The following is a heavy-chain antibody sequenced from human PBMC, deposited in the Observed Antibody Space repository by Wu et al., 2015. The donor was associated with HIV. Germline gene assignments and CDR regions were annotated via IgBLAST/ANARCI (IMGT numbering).Heavy chain of an antibody. CDR1: GFTFTSSA. D-gene: IGHD5-12*01. J-gene: IGHJ6*02. V-gene: IGHV1-58*03. Sequence: QMQLVQSGPEVKKPGTSVKVSCKTSGFTFTSSALQWVRQARGQRLEWIGWIVIDSGNINYAQKFQERVTITRDTSTSTAYMELSNVRSEDTAVYYCAASVWLRLDYGMDVWGRRTDVTVSS. CDR3: AASVWLRLDYGMDV. CDR2: IVIDSGNI.